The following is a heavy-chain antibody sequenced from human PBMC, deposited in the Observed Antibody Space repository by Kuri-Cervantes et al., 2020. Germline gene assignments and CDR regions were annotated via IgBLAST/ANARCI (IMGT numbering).Heavy chain of an antibody. CDR3: AKDLAYSSGWYPPYYYYYGMDV. V-gene: IGHV3-23*01. CDR1: GFTFRTYA. D-gene: IGHD6-19*01. CDR2: VSVSGDST. J-gene: IGHJ6*02. Sequence: GESLKISCATSGFTFRTYAMSWVRQVPGKGLEWVSAVSVSGDSTYYADSVRGRFTISRDNSKNTLYLQMNSLRAEDTAVYYCAKDLAYSSGWYPPYYYYYGMDVWGQGTTVTVSS.